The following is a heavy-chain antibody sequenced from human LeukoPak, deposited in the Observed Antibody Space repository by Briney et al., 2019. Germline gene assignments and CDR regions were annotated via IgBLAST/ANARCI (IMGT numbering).Heavy chain of an antibody. CDR3: ARDLRGLRLGPYLDY. V-gene: IGHV1-46*01. D-gene: IGHD5-12*01. Sequence: GASVKVSCKASGYTFTSYYMHWVRQAPGQGLEWMGMINPSGGSTAYTQKFQGRVTMTKDTSTNTVYMELSSLRSEDTAVYYCARDLRGLRLGPYLDYWGQGTLVTVSS. J-gene: IGHJ4*02. CDR1: GYTFTSYY. CDR2: INPSGGST.